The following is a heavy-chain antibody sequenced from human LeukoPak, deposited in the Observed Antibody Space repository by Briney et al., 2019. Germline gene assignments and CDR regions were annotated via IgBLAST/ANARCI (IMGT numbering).Heavy chain of an antibody. CDR2: ISAYNGNT. V-gene: IGHV1-18*01. Sequence: GASVKVSCKASGYTFTSYGISWVRQAPGQGLEWMGCISAYNGNTNYAQKLQGRVTMTTDTSTNTAYMELSSLRSEDTAVYYCATSTIFGVVDAFDIWGQGTMVTVSS. D-gene: IGHD3-3*01. J-gene: IGHJ3*02. CDR1: GYTFTSYG. CDR3: ATSTIFGVVDAFDI.